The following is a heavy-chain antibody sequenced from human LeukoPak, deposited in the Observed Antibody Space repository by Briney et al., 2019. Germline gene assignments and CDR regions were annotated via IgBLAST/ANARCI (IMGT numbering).Heavy chain of an antibody. CDR1: GGSFSGYY. J-gene: IGHJ3*02. CDR3: ARIYVLLWFGDPERAFDT. CDR2: INHSGST. V-gene: IGHV4-34*01. D-gene: IGHD3-10*01. Sequence: SETLSLTCAVYGGSFSGYYWSWIRQPPGKGLEWIGEINHSGSTNYNPSLKSRVTISVDTSKNQFSLKLSSVTAADTAVYYCARIYVLLWFGDPERAFDTWGQGTMVTVSS.